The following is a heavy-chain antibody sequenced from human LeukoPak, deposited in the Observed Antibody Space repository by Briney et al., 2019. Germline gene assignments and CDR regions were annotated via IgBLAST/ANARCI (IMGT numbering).Heavy chain of an antibody. CDR2: IIPIFGTA. CDR3: ARGVRESGLFDP. J-gene: IGHJ5*02. D-gene: IGHD3-10*01. V-gene: IGHV1-69*13. Sequence: ASVKVSCKASAGTFSSYAISWVRQAPGQGLEWMGGIIPIFGTANYAQKFQGRVTITADESTSTAYMELSSLRSEDTAVYYCARGVRESGLFDPWGQGTLVTVSS. CDR1: AGTFSSYA.